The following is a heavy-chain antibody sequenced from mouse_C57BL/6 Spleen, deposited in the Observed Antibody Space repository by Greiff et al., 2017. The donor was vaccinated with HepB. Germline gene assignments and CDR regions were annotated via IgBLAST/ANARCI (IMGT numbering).Heavy chain of an antibody. Sequence: VQLQQSGAELVRPGASVKLSCKASGYTFTDYYINWVKQRPGQGLEWIARIYPGSGNTYYNEKFKGKATLTAEKSSSTAYMQLSSLTSEDSAVYFCARSGYDYDRYFDVWGTGTTVTVSS. CDR3: ARSGYDYDRYFDV. CDR2: IYPGSGNT. V-gene: IGHV1-76*01. CDR1: GYTFTDYY. D-gene: IGHD2-4*01. J-gene: IGHJ1*03.